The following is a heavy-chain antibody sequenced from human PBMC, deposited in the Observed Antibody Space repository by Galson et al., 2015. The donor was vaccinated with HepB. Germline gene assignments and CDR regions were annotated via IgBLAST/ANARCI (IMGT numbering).Heavy chain of an antibody. J-gene: IGHJ4*02. CDR2: IWYDGSNK. CDR3: ARDSIHYDFWSGSFFDY. V-gene: IGHV3-33*01. CDR1: GFTFSSYG. Sequence: SLRLSCAASGFTFSSYGMHWVRQAPGKGLEWVAVIWYDGSNKYYADSVKGRFTISRDNSKNTLYLQMNSLRAEDTAVYYCARDSIHYDFWSGSFFDYWGQGTLVTVSS. D-gene: IGHD3-3*01.